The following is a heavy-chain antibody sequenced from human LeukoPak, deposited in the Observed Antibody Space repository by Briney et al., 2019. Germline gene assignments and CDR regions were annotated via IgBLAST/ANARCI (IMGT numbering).Heavy chain of an antibody. CDR3: AKVGELMVYAIMYYFDY. D-gene: IGHD2-8*01. Sequence: GGSLRLSCAASGFTFSSYAMSWVRQAPGKGLEWVSAISGSGGSTYYADSVKGRFTISRDNSKNTLYLQMNSLRAEDTAVYYCAKVGELMVYAIMYYFDYWGQGTLVTVSS. V-gene: IGHV3-23*01. CDR2: ISGSGGST. CDR1: GFTFSSYA. J-gene: IGHJ4*02.